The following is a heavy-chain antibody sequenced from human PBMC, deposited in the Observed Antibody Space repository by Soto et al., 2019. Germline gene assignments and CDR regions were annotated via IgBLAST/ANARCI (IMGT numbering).Heavy chain of an antibody. D-gene: IGHD4-17*01. Sequence: QVQLVQSGAEVKKPGSSVKVSCKASGGTFSSYAISWVRQAPGQGLEWMGGIIPIFGTANYAQKFRGRVTITADESTSTAYMELSSLRSEDTAVYYCARKDYGDYGSGEDYFDYWGQGTLVTVSS. V-gene: IGHV1-69*01. CDR2: IIPIFGTA. CDR3: ARKDYGDYGSGEDYFDY. J-gene: IGHJ4*02. CDR1: GGTFSSYA.